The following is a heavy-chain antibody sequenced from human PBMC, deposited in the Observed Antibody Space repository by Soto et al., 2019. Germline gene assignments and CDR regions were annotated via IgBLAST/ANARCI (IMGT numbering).Heavy chain of an antibody. J-gene: IGHJ6*02. CDR1: EGKSVGVGGC. D-gene: IGHD6-6*01. Sequence: SVSEGKSVGVGGCRILKHQHPGKGLEWIGYIYYSGSTYYNPSLKSRVTISVDTSKNQFSLKLSSVTAADTAVYYCAREYSSSYYYYYGMDVWGQGTTVTRLL. CDR2: IYYSGST. CDR3: AREYSSSYYYYYGMDV. V-gene: IGHV4-31*03.